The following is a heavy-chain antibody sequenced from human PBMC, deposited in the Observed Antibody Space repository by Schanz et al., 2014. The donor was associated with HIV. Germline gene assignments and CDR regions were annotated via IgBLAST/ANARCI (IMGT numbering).Heavy chain of an antibody. CDR3: ARWGGSSWYWFDS. CDR1: GFTFSDYS. Sequence: VQLVESGGGLVQPGGSLRLSCAASGFTFSDYSMNWVRQAPGKGLAWVSYISATSSSIYYADSVKGRFTISRDNVKNSLFLQMNNLRDEDTAVYYCARWGGSSWYWFDSWGQGTLVTVSP. J-gene: IGHJ5*01. CDR2: ISATSSSI. D-gene: IGHD6-13*01. V-gene: IGHV3-48*02.